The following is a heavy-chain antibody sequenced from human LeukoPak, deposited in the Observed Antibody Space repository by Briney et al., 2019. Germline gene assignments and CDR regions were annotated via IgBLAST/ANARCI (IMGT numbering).Heavy chain of an antibody. CDR3: ARDYSSSWECIRPNLCM. CDR1: GFTFSSYG. Sequence: GGSLRLSCAASGFTFSSYGMHWVRQAPGKGLEWVAVISYDGSNKYYADSVKGRFTISRDNSKNTLYLQMNSLRAEDTAVYYCARDYSSSWECIRPNLCM. D-gene: IGHD6-13*01. CDR2: ISYDGSNK. V-gene: IGHV3-30*03. J-gene: IGHJ6*01.